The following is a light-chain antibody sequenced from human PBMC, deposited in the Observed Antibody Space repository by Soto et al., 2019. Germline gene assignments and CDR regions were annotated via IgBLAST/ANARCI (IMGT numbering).Light chain of an antibody. CDR1: QSVSSSY. CDR3: QQYGSSPSA. Sequence: EIVLTQSPGTLSLSPGDRATLSCRASQSVSSSYLAWYQQKPGQAPRLIIYGASSRATGIPDRFSGSGSGTDFTLTISRLEPEDFAVYYCQQYGSSPSAFGQGTRVEIK. V-gene: IGKV3-20*01. CDR2: GAS. J-gene: IGKJ1*01.